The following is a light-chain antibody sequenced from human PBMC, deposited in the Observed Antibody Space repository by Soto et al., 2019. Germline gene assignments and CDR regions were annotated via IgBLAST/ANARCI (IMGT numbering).Light chain of an antibody. CDR3: QQYRSHST. CDR1: QSTSSY. V-gene: IGKV1-5*03. Sequence: IQMTQSPSTLSASVGDRVTITCRASQSTSSYLAWYQQKPGKAPKLLIYQASSLENGVPSRFSGSGSGTEFSLTISSLQPDDFATYYCQQYRSHSTFGQGTKVDIK. J-gene: IGKJ1*01. CDR2: QAS.